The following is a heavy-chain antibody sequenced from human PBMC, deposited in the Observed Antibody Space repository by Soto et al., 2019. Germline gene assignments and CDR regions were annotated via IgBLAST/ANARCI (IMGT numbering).Heavy chain of an antibody. CDR1: GFAFSSYG. Sequence: QAQLVESGGGVVQPGRSLRLSCAASGFAFSSYGMHWVRQAPGTGLEWVAVISYDGSLQHYADSVKGRFTISRDNSKNMVLLQISSLRAEDTAVYYCVSDRGYGHASVPNSWSQGTLVSVSS. CDR3: VSDRGYGHASVPNS. D-gene: IGHD5-18*01. V-gene: IGHV3-30*03. J-gene: IGHJ4*02. CDR2: ISYDGSLQ.